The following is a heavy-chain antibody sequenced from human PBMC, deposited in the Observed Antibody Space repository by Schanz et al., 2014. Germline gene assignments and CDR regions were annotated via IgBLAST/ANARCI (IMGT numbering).Heavy chain of an antibody. CDR3: ARSVWGDGDDY. V-gene: IGHV1-8*01. CDR2: MNPNRGNT. D-gene: IGHD3-16*01. Sequence: QVQLVQSGAEVKKPGASVKVSCKASGYTFTNYNIIWVRQATGQGLEWMGWMNPNRGNTAYAQKFQGRVTMTRNTSISTAYMELSSLRSEDTAVYYCARSVWGDGDDYWGQGTLVIVSS. CDR1: GYTFTNYN. J-gene: IGHJ4*02.